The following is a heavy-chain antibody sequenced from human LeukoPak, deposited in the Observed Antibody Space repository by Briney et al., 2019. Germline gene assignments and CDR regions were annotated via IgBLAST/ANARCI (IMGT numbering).Heavy chain of an antibody. D-gene: IGHD5-18*01. V-gene: IGHV3-74*01. CDR3: ARDAVDTANAV. CDR1: GFTFSSYW. J-gene: IGHJ6*02. Sequence: GGSLRLSCAASGFTFSSYWMNWVRQAPGKGLVWVSRIASDGSITSYADSVKGRFTISRDSAKNTLYLQMNSLRAEDTAVYYCARDAVDTANAVWGQGTTVTVSS. CDR2: IASDGSIT.